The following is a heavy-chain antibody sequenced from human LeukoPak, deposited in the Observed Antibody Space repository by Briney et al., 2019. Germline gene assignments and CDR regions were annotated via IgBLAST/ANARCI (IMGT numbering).Heavy chain of an antibody. CDR1: GFTSSTYA. V-gene: IGHV3-30*04. CDR2: ISYDGSNK. CDR3: ASPGKPVIAAASIDY. D-gene: IGHD6-13*01. Sequence: GGSLRLSCAASGFTSSTYAIHWVRQAPGKGLEWVAVISYDGSNKYYADSVKGRFTISRDNSKNTLYLQMNSLRAEDTAVYYCASPGKPVIAAASIDYWGQGTLVTVSS. J-gene: IGHJ4*02.